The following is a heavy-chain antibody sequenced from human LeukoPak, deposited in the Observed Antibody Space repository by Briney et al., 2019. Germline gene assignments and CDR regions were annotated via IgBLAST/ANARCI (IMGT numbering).Heavy chain of an antibody. V-gene: IGHV1-69*01. CDR3: ATYDVLTGFEY. CDR2: ISPLLGAS. Sequence: SVKVSCKASGATFSDFVISWVRQAPGQGLNWMGGISPLLGASKHTQKFQDRVTITADESTSTAYMELSDLRPADTAVYYCATYDVLTGFEYWGQGTLVTVSS. CDR1: GATFSDFV. J-gene: IGHJ4*02. D-gene: IGHD3-9*01.